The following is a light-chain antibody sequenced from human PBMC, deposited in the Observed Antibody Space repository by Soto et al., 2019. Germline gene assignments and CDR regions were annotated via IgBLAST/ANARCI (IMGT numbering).Light chain of an antibody. J-gene: IGKJ4*01. CDR1: QDISNY. CDR2: DAS. Sequence: IQRTQSPSARAASGADVVTITLHAIQDISNYLNWYQQKPGKAPKLLIYDASSLESGVPSRFSGSGSGTDFTLTISSLQPEDFATYYCQQFNNYPLTFGGGTKVDIK. CDR3: QQFNNYPLT. V-gene: IGKV1D-13*01.